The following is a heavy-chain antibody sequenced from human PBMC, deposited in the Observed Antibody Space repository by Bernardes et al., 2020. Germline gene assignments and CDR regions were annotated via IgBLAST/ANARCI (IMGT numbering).Heavy chain of an antibody. D-gene: IGHD2-2*01. J-gene: IGHJ4*02. CDR3: ARGVPGAIAFDS. CDR2: ISSSSSTI. CDR1: GFIFRDYY. V-gene: IGHV3-11*01. Sequence: GGSLRLSCAASGFIFRDYYMSWIRQAPGKGLEWVSYISSSSSTIYYADSVKGRFTLSRDNAKNSLYLQMNSLRAEDTAVYYCARGVPGAIAFDSWGQGTLVTVSS.